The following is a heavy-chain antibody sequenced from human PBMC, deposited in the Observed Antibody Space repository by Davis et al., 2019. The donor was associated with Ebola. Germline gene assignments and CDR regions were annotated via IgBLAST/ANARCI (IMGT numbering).Heavy chain of an antibody. CDR2: ISGSGGTT. Sequence: GESLKISCAASGFTFSTYAMSWVRQAPGKGLEWVSAISGSGGTTYYAGSVKGRFTVSRDNSKKTMYLQMNSLRTEDTAVYYCVTENWYRFESWGQGTLVTVSS. CDR3: VTENWYRFES. CDR1: GFTFSTYA. V-gene: IGHV3-23*01. J-gene: IGHJ4*02. D-gene: IGHD1/OR15-1a*01.